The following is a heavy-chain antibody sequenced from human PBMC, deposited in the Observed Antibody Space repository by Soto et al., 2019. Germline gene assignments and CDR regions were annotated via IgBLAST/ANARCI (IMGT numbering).Heavy chain of an antibody. CDR1: GYTFTGYY. J-gene: IGHJ4*02. D-gene: IGHD6-13*01. V-gene: IGHV1-2*04. Sequence: ASVKVSCKASGYTFTGYYMHWVRQAPGQGLEWMGWINPNSGGTNYAQKFQGWVTMTRDTSISTAYMELSRLRSDDTAVYYCARGGIAAADYFPLPDYWGQGTLVTVSS. CDR3: ARGGIAAADYFPLPDY. CDR2: INPNSGGT.